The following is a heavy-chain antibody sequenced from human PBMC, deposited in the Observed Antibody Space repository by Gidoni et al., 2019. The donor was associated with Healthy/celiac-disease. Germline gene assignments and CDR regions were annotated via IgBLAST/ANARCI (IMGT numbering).Heavy chain of an antibody. Sequence: QVQLQQWGAGLWKPSETLSLTCAVYGGSFSGYYWSWIRQPPGKGLEWIGEINHSGSTNYNPSLKSRVTISVDTSKNQFSLKLSSVTAADTAVYYCARVSRYYGSGSRPFDYWGQGTLVTVSS. CDR3: ARVSRYYGSGSRPFDY. V-gene: IGHV4-34*01. CDR2: INHSGST. J-gene: IGHJ4*02. D-gene: IGHD3-10*01. CDR1: GGSFSGYY.